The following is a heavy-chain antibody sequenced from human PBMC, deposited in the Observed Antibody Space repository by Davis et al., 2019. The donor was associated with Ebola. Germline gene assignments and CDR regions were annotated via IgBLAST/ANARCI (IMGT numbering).Heavy chain of an antibody. V-gene: IGHV4-34*01. CDR2: INHSGST. D-gene: IGHD3-16*01. J-gene: IGHJ5*02. CDR3: ARAIGGRGGWFDP. CDR1: GGSFSGYY. Sequence: GSLRLSCAVYGGSFSGYYCRWIRQPPGKGLEWTGEINHSGSTNSNPSLKSRVTISVDTSKHQFSLKLSSVTAADTAVYYCARAIGGRGGWFDPWGQGTLVTVSS.